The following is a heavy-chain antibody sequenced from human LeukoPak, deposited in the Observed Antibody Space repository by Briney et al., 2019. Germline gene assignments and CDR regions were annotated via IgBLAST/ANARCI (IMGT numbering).Heavy chain of an antibody. D-gene: IGHD1-7*01. CDR3: AKETTRGYYYYYGMDV. CDR2: ISYDGSNK. Sequence: GRSLRLSCAASGFTSSSYGMHWVRQAPGKGLEWVAVISYDGSNKYYADSVKGRFTISRDNSKNTLYLQMNSLRAEDTAVYYCAKETTRGYYYYYGMDVWGQGTTVTASS. CDR1: GFTSSSYG. J-gene: IGHJ6*02. V-gene: IGHV3-30*18.